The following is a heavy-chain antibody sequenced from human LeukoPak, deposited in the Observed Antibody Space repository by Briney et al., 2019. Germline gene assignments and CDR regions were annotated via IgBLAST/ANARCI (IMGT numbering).Heavy chain of an antibody. J-gene: IGHJ4*02. CDR2: MNPNSGNT. CDR3: TRGSSGRRDN. CDR1: VYTFPSCD. V-gene: IGHV1-8*01. D-gene: IGHD6-19*01. Sequence: ASVNVSYKASVYTFPSCDINWVRQATGQGLEGMGWMNPNSGNTGYVQSFQGRITMTRDISIGTAYMELSNLTSEDTAIYYCTRGSSGRRDNWGQGTLVTVSA.